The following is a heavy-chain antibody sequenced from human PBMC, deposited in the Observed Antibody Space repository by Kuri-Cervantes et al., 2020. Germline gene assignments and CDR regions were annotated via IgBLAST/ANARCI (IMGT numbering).Heavy chain of an antibody. CDR1: GGTFSSYA. V-gene: IGHV1-69*13. J-gene: IGHJ6*02. CDR3: ARDLRYYYDSSPKRGYGMDV. D-gene: IGHD3-22*01. Sequence: SVKVSCKASGGTFSSYAISWVRQAPGQGLEWMGGIIPIFGTANYAQKFQGRVTITADESTSTAYMEPSSLRSEDTAVYYCARDLRYYYDSSPKRGYGMDVWGQGTTVTVSS. CDR2: IIPIFGTA.